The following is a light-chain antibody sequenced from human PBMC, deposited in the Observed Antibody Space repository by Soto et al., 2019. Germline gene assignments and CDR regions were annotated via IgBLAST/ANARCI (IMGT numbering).Light chain of an antibody. V-gene: IGKV4-1*01. CDR1: QSVLYSSNNKNY. Sequence: DIVMTQSPDSLAVSLGERATINCKSSQSVLYSSNNKNYLAWYQQKPGQPPKLLFYWASTRESGVPDRFSGSGSETDFTLTISSLHAEDVAVSYFQQYYSTPPTFGQGTKVEIK. CDR2: WAS. J-gene: IGKJ1*01. CDR3: QQYYSTPPT.